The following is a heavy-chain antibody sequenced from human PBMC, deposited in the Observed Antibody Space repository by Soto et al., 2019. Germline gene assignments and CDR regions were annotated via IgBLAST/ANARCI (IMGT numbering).Heavy chain of an antibody. CDR3: LRGSPSFY. CDR1: GFTFSNAW. J-gene: IGHJ4*01. D-gene: IGHD3-10*01. Sequence: GGSLRLSCAASGFTFSNAWMNWVRQAPGKGLEWVGHMRSQTDGGTTEYAAPVKGRFTISRDDSKTTVYLQMNSLKTEDTAVYYCLRGSPSFYWGHGTLVTVSS. CDR2: MRSQTDGGTT. V-gene: IGHV3-15*07.